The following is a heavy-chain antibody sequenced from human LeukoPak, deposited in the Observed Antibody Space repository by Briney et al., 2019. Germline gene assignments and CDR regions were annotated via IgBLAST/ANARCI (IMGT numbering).Heavy chain of an antibody. V-gene: IGHV1-46*01. Sequence: GASVKVSCKASGYTFTSYYMHWVRQAPGQGLEWMGIINPSGGSTSYAQRFQGRVTMTRDTSTSTVYMELSSLRSGDTAVYYCARSITMIVVVPYYWGQGTLVTVSS. J-gene: IGHJ4*02. CDR1: GYTFTSYY. CDR2: INPSGGST. D-gene: IGHD3-22*01. CDR3: ARSITMIVVVPYY.